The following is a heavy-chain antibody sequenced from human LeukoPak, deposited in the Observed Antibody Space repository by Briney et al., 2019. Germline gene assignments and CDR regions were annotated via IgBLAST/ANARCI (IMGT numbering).Heavy chain of an antibody. CDR2: ISYDGKIT. CDR3: ANSGTPNSGPIPVAPFDY. J-gene: IGHJ4*02. D-gene: IGHD5-12*01. Sequence: GGSLRLSCVASGFTFNNYAMHWVRQAPGKGLEWVAVISYDGKITYHADSVKGRFTISRDNSKNTLYVQMNDLKPDDTAIYYCANSGTPNSGPIPVAPFDYWGQGILVTVSS. V-gene: IGHV3-30*04. CDR1: GFTFNNYA.